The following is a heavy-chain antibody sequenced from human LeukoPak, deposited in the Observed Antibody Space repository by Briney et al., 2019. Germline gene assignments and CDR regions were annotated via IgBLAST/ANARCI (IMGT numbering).Heavy chain of an antibody. D-gene: IGHD6-6*01. CDR1: GFTFDDYA. CDR2: ISWNSGSI. CDR3: AKDLSRIAARPTGPDY. Sequence: PGRSLRLSCAASGFTFDDYAMHWVRHAPGKGLEWVSGISWNSGSIGYADSVKGRFTISRDNAKNSLYLQMNSLGAEDTAVYYRAKDLSRIAARPTGPDYLGQGTLVTVSS. V-gene: IGHV3-9*01. J-gene: IGHJ4*02.